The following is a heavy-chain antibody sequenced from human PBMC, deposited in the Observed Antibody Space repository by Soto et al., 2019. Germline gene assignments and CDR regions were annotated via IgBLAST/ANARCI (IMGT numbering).Heavy chain of an antibody. CDR3: TQIYGSGSWGWYFHS. Sequence: QITLRESGPSLVKPTETLTLTCTFSGFSLTTTGVGVGWIRQPPGKALEWLAVVFWDDGERYSPSLKSRVTXAXAXPXXQVVLTLPNMDPVDTAPYYCTQIYGSGSWGWYFHSWGQGTLVTVSS. CDR1: GFSLTTTGVG. V-gene: IGHV2-5*02. J-gene: IGHJ4*02. CDR2: VFWDDGE. D-gene: IGHD1-26*01.